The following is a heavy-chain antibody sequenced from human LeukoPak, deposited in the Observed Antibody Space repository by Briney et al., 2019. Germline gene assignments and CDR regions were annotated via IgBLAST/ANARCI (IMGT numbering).Heavy chain of an antibody. J-gene: IGHJ6*03. CDR1: GFTFSSYS. CDR3: ARARAGVYMDV. Sequence: GGSLRPSCAASGFTFSSYSMNWVRQAPGKGLEWVSYISFSSSPIYYADSVKGRFTISRDNAKNSLYLQMNSLRAEDTAMYYCARARAGVYMDVWGKGTTVTVSS. CDR2: ISFSSSPI. D-gene: IGHD2-8*01. V-gene: IGHV3-48*04.